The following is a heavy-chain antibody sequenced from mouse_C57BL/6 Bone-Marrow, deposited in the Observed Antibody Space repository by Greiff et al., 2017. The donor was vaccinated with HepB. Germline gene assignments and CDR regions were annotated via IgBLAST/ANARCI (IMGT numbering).Heavy chain of an antibody. V-gene: IGHV1-76*01. CDR1: GYTFTDYY. J-gene: IGHJ3*01. CDR3: AREGPITTVVEGFAY. CDR2: IYPGSGNT. Sequence: QVHVKQSGAELVRPGASVKLSCKASGYTFTDYYINWVKQRPGQGLEWIARIYPGSGNTYYNEKFKGKATLTAEKSSSTAYMQLSSLTSEDSAVYFCAREGPITTVVEGFAYWGQGTLVTVSA. D-gene: IGHD1-1*01.